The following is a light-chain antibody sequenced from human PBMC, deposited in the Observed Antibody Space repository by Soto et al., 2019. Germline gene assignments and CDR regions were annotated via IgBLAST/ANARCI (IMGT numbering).Light chain of an antibody. CDR3: LLSYNGPYV. Sequence: VVTHEPSLTVSPGGTVTLTCGSSTGAVTNGHYPYWFQQKPGQAPRTLIYDTTNRHSWTPARFSGSLLGGKAALTLSGAQPEDQAEYYCLLSYNGPYVFGTGTKVTVL. V-gene: IGLV7-46*01. CDR2: DTT. J-gene: IGLJ1*01. CDR1: TGAVTNGHY.